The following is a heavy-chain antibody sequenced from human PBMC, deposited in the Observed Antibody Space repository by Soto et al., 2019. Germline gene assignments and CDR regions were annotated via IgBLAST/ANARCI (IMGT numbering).Heavy chain of an antibody. Sequence: SGPTLVNPTQTLTLTCTFSGFSLSTSGVGVGWIRQPPGKALEWLALIYWDDDKRYSPSLKSRLTITKDTSKNQVVLTMTNMDPVDTATYYCVRLISSTRCYVFDYWGQGTLVPVSS. D-gene: IGHD2-2*01. CDR3: VRLISSTRCYVFDY. CDR2: IYWDDDK. V-gene: IGHV2-5*02. CDR1: GFSLSTSGVG. J-gene: IGHJ4*02.